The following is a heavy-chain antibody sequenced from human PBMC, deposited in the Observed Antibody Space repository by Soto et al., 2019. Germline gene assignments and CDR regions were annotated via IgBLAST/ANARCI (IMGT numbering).Heavy chain of an antibody. J-gene: IGHJ6*02. CDR2: IYYSGST. CDR3: ARDEYRYCSGGSCYSAYYYYGMDV. CDR1: GGSISSGGYY. Sequence: QVQLQESGPGLVKPSQTLSLTCTVSGGSISSGGYYWSWIRQHPGKGLEWIGYIYYSGSTYYNPSLKSRVTISVDTSKNQSSRKLSAVTAADTAVYYCARDEYRYCSGGSCYSAYYYYGMDVWGQGTTVTVSS. D-gene: IGHD2-15*01. V-gene: IGHV4-31*03.